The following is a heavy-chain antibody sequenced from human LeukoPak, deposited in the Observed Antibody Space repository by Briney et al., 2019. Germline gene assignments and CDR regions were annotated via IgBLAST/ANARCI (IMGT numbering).Heavy chain of an antibody. Sequence: ASVKVSCKASGYTFTGYYMHWVRQAPGQGLEWMGWINPNSGGTNYAQKFQGRVTMTRDTSISTAYMELSRLRSDDTAVYYCARDCPRGYYDYIWGSYHYNWFDPWGQGTLVTVSS. CDR2: INPNSGGT. CDR3: ARDCPRGYYDYIWGSYHYNWFDP. CDR1: GYTFTGYY. J-gene: IGHJ5*02. D-gene: IGHD3-16*02. V-gene: IGHV1-2*02.